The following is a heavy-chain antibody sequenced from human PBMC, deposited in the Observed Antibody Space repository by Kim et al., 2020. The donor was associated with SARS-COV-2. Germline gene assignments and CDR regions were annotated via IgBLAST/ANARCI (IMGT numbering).Heavy chain of an antibody. CDR2: T. CDR3: ARGYSYGYLFS. V-gene: IGHV4-61*02. J-gene: IGHJ4*02. Sequence: TTYHPTRKRRVTISVDTSKNQFSRKLSSVTAADTAVYYCARGYSYGYLFSWGQGTLVTVSS. D-gene: IGHD5-18*01.